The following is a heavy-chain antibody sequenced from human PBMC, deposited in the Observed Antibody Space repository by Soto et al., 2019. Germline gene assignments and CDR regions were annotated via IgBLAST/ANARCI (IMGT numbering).Heavy chain of an antibody. CDR2: IKQDGSDK. Sequence: SGGSLRLSCAASGFTFNSYWMTWVRQVPGRGLEWVANIKQDGSDKYYVDPVKGRFTISRDNAKNSLYLQMNSLSAEDTAVYYCARDSRFSAARPWYYDYWGQGALVTVSS. J-gene: IGHJ4*02. D-gene: IGHD6-6*01. CDR3: ARDSRFSAARPWYYDY. V-gene: IGHV3-7*05. CDR1: GFTFNSYW.